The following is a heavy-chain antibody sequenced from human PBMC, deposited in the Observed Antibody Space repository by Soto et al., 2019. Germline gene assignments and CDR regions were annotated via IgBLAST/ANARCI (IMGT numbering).Heavy chain of an antibody. CDR2: IYYSGST. CDR1: GGSISSGGYY. Sequence: SETLSLTCTVSGGSISSGGYYWSWIRQHPGTGLEWIGYIYYSGSTYYNPSLKSRVTISVDTSKNQFSLKLSSVTAADTAVYYCARALRSVLVPAASYYFDYWGQGTLVNVSS. CDR3: ARALRSVLVPAASYYFDY. D-gene: IGHD2-2*01. V-gene: IGHV4-30-4*08. J-gene: IGHJ4*02.